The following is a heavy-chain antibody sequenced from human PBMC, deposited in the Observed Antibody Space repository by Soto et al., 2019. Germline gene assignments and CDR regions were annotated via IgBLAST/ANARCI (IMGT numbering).Heavy chain of an antibody. V-gene: IGHV1-8*01. Sequence: QVQLVQSGAEVKKPGASVKVSCKASGDTFTNYDINLVRQATGQGLEWMGRMKHNSCNTGYAQKFQGRVTMTRNTSITTAYMDLSSLRSEDTAVYYWARGGNGMDVWGQGHRVTVSS. D-gene: IGHD1-26*01. CDR1: GDTFTNYD. J-gene: IGHJ6*01. CDR2: MKHNSCNT. CDR3: ARGGNGMDV.